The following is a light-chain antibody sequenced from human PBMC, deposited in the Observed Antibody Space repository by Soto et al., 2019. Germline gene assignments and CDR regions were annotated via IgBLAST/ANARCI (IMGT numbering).Light chain of an antibody. J-gene: IGKJ5*01. CDR2: DAS. CDR3: QQRKYWPPLT. Sequence: EAVLTQSPATLSLSPGETATLSCRASHSVDIYVAWYQQKPGQAPRLLIYDASNRATGIPAMFSGSGSGTDFTLTISSLEPEDFAVYYCQQRKYWPPLTFGQGTRLEI. CDR1: HSVDIY. V-gene: IGKV3-11*01.